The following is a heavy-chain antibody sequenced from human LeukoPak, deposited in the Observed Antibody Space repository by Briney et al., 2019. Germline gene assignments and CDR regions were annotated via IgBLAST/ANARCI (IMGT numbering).Heavy chain of an antibody. J-gene: IGHJ4*02. Sequence: GGSLRLSCAASGITVTNNYWHWLRQAPGKGLEWVSIIYANGDTLYAASVRGRFTFSRDNSKNTFYLQMNSLRAEDTAIYYCAHGDYPLTYWGQGNLVTVSS. CDR3: AHGDYPLTY. CDR1: GITVTNNY. D-gene: IGHD4-17*01. CDR2: IYANGDT. V-gene: IGHV3-66*01.